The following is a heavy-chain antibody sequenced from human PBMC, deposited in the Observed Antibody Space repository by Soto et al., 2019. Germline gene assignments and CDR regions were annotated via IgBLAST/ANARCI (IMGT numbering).Heavy chain of an antibody. CDR2: MNPNSGNT. V-gene: IGHV1-8*01. CDR1: GYTFTSYD. Sequence: ASVKVSCKASGYTFTSYDINRVRQATGQGLEWMGWMNPNSGNTGYAQKFQGRVTMTRNTSISTAYMELSSLRSEDTAVYYCARGRGHGIVVVPAAPGFDPWGQGTLVTVSS. D-gene: IGHD2-2*01. J-gene: IGHJ5*02. CDR3: ARGRGHGIVVVPAAPGFDP.